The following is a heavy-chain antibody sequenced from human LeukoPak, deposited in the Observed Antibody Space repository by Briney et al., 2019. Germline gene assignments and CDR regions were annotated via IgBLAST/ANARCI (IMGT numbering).Heavy chain of an antibody. CDR1: GFTFSSYS. Sequence: GGSLRLSCAASGFTFSSYSMNWVRQAPGTGLEWVSSISSSSSYIYYADSVKGRFTISRDNAKNSLYLQMNSLRAEDTAVYYCARGSDSTQSGYDFPLPFDYWGQGTLVTVSS. CDR3: ARGSDSTQSGYDFPLPFDY. V-gene: IGHV3-21*01. J-gene: IGHJ4*02. D-gene: IGHD5-12*01. CDR2: ISSSSSYI.